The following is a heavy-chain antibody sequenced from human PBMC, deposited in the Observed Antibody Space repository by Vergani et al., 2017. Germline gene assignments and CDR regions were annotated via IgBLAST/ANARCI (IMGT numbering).Heavy chain of an antibody. J-gene: IGHJ4*02. D-gene: IGHD3-10*01. CDR3: AKQYASGSYKH. CDR1: GGSISSYY. V-gene: IGHV4-59*08. CDR2: IYYSGST. Sequence: QVQLQESGPGLVKPSETLSLTCTVSGGSISSYYWSWIRQPPGKGLEWIGYIYYSGSTNYNPSLKSRVTISIDTSKNQFSLKLTSVTATDTAMYYCAKQYASGSYKHWGQGTLVTVSS.